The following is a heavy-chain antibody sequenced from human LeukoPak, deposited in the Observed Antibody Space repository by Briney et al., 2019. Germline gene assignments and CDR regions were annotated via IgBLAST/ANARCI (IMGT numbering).Heavy chain of an antibody. D-gene: IGHD3-10*01. Sequence: SETLSLTCTVSDYSISSGYGYYWGWIRQPPGKGLEWIGNIYHSGITYYNHFNSSLKSRVTISIDTSENQFSLRLTSVTAADTAVYYCARDSGTTGEVKFDPWGQGTLVTVSS. V-gene: IGHV4-38-2*02. CDR1: DYSISSGYGYY. CDR3: ARDSGTTGEVKFDP. CDR2: IYHSGIT. J-gene: IGHJ5*02.